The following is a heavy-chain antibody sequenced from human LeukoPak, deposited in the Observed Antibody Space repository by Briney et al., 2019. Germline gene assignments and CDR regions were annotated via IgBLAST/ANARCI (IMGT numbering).Heavy chain of an antibody. J-gene: IGHJ6*03. CDR2: IIPIFGTA. CDR3: ASSQGYDFWSGYHYYYMDV. CDR1: GGTFGSYA. D-gene: IGHD3-3*01. Sequence: SVNVSCKASGGTFGSYAISWVRQAPGQGLEWMGGIIPIFGTANYAQKFQGRVTITTDESTSTAYMELSSLRSEDTAVYYCASSQGYDFWSGYHYYYMDVWGKGTTVTVSS. V-gene: IGHV1-69*05.